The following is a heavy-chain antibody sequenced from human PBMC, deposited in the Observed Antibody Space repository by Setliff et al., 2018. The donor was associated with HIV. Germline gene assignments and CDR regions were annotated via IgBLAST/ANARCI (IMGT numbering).Heavy chain of an antibody. V-gene: IGHV3-23*01. CDR1: GLTFNAHA. J-gene: IGHJ3*02. CDR3: AKDLEYCTGPMCYSFNAFDI. D-gene: IGHD2-8*02. CDR2: ISYSGGST. Sequence: GESLTISCAASGLTFNAHAMSWVRQAPGKGLEWVSAISYSGGSTFYADSVKGRFTISRQNYKNTLYLQMNSLKAEDTAVYYCAKDLEYCTGPMCYSFNAFDIWGQGTMVTVSS.